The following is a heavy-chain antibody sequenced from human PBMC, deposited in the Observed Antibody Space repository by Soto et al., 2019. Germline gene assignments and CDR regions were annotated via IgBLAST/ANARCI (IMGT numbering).Heavy chain of an antibody. V-gene: IGHV1-46*01. CDR1: GYTFTSYY. CDR2: INPSGGST. CDR3: ARLTGTTSEPYYYGMDV. D-gene: IGHD1-7*01. J-gene: IGHJ6*02. Sequence: PSVKVSCKASGYTFTSYYMHWVRQAPGQGLEWMGIINPSGGSTSYAQKFQGGVTMTRDTSTSTVYMELSSLRSEDTAVYYCARLTGTTSEPYYYGMDVWGQGTTVTVSS.